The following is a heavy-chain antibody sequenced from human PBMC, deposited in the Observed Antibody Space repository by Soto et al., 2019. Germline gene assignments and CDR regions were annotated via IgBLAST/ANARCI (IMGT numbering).Heavy chain of an antibody. Sequence: SETLSLTCTVSNGSVSGYYWSWIRQSPGKGLEWIGYIYYSGYTNYNPSLKSRVTISVDTSKNQFSLRLTSVTAADTAIYYCARHLGPNWFDPWGQGTLVTVS. D-gene: IGHD2-8*01. V-gene: IGHV4-59*08. CDR3: ARHLGPNWFDP. J-gene: IGHJ5*02. CDR2: IYYSGYT. CDR1: NGSVSGYY.